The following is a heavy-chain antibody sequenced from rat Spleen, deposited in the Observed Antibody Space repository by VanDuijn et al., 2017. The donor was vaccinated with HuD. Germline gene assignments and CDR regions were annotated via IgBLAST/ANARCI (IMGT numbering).Heavy chain of an antibody. D-gene: IGHD1-4*01. CDR3: ATAGSRVSRFAY. V-gene: IGHV5-19*01. Sequence: EVQLVESGGGLVQPGRSLKLSCAASGFTFSNYGMHWIRQAPTTGLDWVASISPSGGSTHYRDSAKGRFTISRDSAKSNLYLQMDSLRSEDTATYYCATAGSRVSRFAYWGQGTLVTVSS. CDR1: GFTFSNYG. CDR2: ISPSGGST. J-gene: IGHJ3*01.